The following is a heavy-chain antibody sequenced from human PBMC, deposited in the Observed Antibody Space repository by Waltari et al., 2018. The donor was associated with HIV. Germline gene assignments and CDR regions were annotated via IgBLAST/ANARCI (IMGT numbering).Heavy chain of an antibody. Sequence: QVQLVQSGAEVKKPGASVKVSCKASGSTFTSYAMHWVRKAPGQRLEWMGWINAGNGNTKYSQKFQGRVTITRDTSASTAYMELSSLRSEDTAVYYCARAPYYYDSSGYYDWFDPWGQGTLVTVSS. V-gene: IGHV1-3*01. D-gene: IGHD3-22*01. CDR1: GSTFTSYA. CDR3: ARAPYYYDSSGYYDWFDP. J-gene: IGHJ5*02. CDR2: INAGNGNT.